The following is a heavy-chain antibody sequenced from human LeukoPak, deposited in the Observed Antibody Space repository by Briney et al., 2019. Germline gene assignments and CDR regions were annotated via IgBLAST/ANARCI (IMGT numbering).Heavy chain of an antibody. Sequence: SETLSLTCAVYGGSFSGYYWSWIRQPPGKGLEWIGEINHSGSTNYNPSLKSRVTISVDTSKNQFSLKLSSVTAADTAVYYCAGVGTGTIDYWGQGTLVTVSS. J-gene: IGHJ4*02. CDR1: GGSFSGYY. V-gene: IGHV4-34*01. CDR2: INHSGST. D-gene: IGHD1-1*01. CDR3: AGVGTGTIDY.